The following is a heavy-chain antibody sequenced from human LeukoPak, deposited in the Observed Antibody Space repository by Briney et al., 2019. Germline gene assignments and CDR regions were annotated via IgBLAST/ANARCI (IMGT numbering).Heavy chain of an antibody. J-gene: IGHJ6*03. CDR2: ISWDGGST. Sequence: PGGSLRLSCAASGFTFDDYAMHWVRQAPGKGLEWVSLISWDGGSTYYADSVKGRFTISRDNSKNSLYLQMNSLRAEDTAVYYCAKDGALYYYYYYMDVWGKGTTVTVSS. CDR3: AKDGALYYYYYYMDV. CDR1: GFTFDDYA. V-gene: IGHV3-43D*03.